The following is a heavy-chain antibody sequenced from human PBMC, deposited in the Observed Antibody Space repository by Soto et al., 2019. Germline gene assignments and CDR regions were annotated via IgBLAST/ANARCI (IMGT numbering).Heavy chain of an antibody. J-gene: IGHJ6*04. CDR2: IYPGDSDT. CDR1: GGKMCSIW. V-gene: IGHV5-51*01. Sequence: KGAGGKMCSIWLARVPQKTRKGLEWMGIIYPGDSDTRYSPSFQGQVTMSVDKSNSTAYLHWSSLRASDTAMYYCARQGSNYAFDDYGMDVCCTG. D-gene: IGHD3-10*01. CDR3: ARQGSNYAFDDYGMDV.